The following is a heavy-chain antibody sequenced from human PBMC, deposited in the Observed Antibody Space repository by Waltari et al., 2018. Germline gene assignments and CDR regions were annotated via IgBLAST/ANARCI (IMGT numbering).Heavy chain of an antibody. J-gene: IGHJ6*02. CDR1: GGPMGSYY. D-gene: IGHD2-2*01. CDR2: IYTHGST. Sequence: QVQLQQSGPGLVKPSETLSLTCTFSGGPMGSYYWSWIRQPAGKGLEWIGLIYTHGSTNYNPSLSSRLTLSVDTSKRQFSLKLSSVTAADTAVYYCARDRTVPEEYGMDVWGQGTTVTVSS. V-gene: IGHV4-4*07. CDR3: ARDRTVPEEYGMDV.